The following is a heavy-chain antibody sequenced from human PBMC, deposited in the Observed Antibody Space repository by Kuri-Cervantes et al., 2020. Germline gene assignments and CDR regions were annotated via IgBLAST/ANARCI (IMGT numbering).Heavy chain of an antibody. CDR1: GFTFSSYA. D-gene: IGHD6-19*01. J-gene: IGHJ4*02. CDR2: ISRSGDGT. CDR3: AVTVAGKFDY. V-gene: IGHV3-23*01. Sequence: GGSLRLSCAASGFTFSSYAMTWVRQAAGKGLEWVSAISRSGDGTNYADSVMGRFTISRDNSKNTLYLQMNSLRAEDAAVYYCAVTVAGKFDYWGQGTLVTVSS.